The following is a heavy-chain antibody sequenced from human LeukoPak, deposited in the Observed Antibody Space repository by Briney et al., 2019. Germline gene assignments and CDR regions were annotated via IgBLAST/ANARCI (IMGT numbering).Heavy chain of an antibody. CDR1: GFPFSSYW. Sequence: GGSLRLSCVASGFPFSSYWMSWVRQAPGKGLEWVANIKQDGSKKSYVDSVKGRFTISRDNAKNSLYLQMNSLRAEDTAIYYCTRVGYIDDGIDYWGQGTLVTVSS. D-gene: IGHD5-24*01. V-gene: IGHV3-7*04. CDR2: IKQDGSKK. J-gene: IGHJ4*02. CDR3: TRVGYIDDGIDY.